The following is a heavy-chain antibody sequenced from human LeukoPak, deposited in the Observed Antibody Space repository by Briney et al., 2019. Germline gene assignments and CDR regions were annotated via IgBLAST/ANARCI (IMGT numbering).Heavy chain of an antibody. CDR3: ARYHSGSTRDYYYYMDV. CDR1: GGSISSYY. Sequence: SETLSLTCTVSGGSISSYYWSWIRQPPGKGLEWIGYIYYSGSTNYNPSLKSRVNISVDTSKTQFSLKLSSVTAADTAVYYCARYHSGSTRDYYYYMDVWGKGTTVTVSS. J-gene: IGHJ6*03. CDR2: IYYSGST. D-gene: IGHD1-26*01. V-gene: IGHV4-59*01.